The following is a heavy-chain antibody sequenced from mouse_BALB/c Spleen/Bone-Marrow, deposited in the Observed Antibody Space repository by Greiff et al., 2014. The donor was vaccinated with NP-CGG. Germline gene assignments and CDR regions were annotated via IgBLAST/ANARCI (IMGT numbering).Heavy chain of an antibody. Sequence: VQLQQSGAELVKPGTSVKLSCKASGYNFTSYWINWVKLRPGQGLEWIGDIYPGSGITNYNEKFKSKATLTVDTSSSTAYMQLSSLASEDSALYYCARFSQLGLLAYWGQGTLVTVSA. J-gene: IGHJ3*01. CDR1: GYNFTSYW. V-gene: IGHV1-55*01. CDR2: IYPGSGIT. CDR3: ARFSQLGLLAY. D-gene: IGHD3-1*01.